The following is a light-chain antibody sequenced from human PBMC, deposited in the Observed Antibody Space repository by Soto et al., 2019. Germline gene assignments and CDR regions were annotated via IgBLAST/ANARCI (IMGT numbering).Light chain of an antibody. Sequence: EIVLTQSPATLSLSPGERGTLSCRASQSIGGSLAWYQQKPGQAPRLLICDASNRATGIPARFSGSGSGTDFTLTISSLEPEDFAVYSGQQRFTWPRTFGQGTKVEIE. CDR1: QSIGGS. CDR2: DAS. J-gene: IGKJ1*01. V-gene: IGKV3-11*01. CDR3: QQRFTWPRT.